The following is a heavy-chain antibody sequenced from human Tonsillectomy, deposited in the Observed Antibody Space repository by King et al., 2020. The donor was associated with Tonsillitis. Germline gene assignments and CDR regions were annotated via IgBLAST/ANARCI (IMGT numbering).Heavy chain of an antibody. V-gene: IGHV4-38-2*02. J-gene: IGHJ4*02. CDR2: IYHRGST. Sequence: LQLQESGPGLVKPSETLSLTCAVSGDSISSGYYWAWIRQPPGKGLEWIGSIYHRGSTYYNPSLKSRVTISVDTSKNQFSLSLNSLTAADTAVYYCAREYGNPFDYWGQGTLVTVSS. CDR3: AREYGNPFDY. D-gene: IGHD4-23*01. CDR1: GDSISSGYY.